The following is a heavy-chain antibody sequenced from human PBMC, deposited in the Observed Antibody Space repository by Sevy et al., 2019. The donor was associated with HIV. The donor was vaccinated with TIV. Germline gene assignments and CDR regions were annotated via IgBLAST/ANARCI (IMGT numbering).Heavy chain of an antibody. CDR3: VREGTTPSDY. V-gene: IGHV3-15*01. J-gene: IGHJ4*02. CDR2: IRSRSQCGTT. CDR1: GFTIVNAW. D-gene: IGHD4-17*01. Sequence: GGSLRLSCAASGFTIVNAWMHWIRQSPGKGLEWVGRIRSRSQCGTTDYAAPVKDRFTISRDESKNTLFLQMNSLKAEDTAVYYCVREGTTPSDYWGQGTLVTVSS.